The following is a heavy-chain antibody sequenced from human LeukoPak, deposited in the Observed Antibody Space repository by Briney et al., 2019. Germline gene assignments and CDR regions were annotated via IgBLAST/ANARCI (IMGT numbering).Heavy chain of an antibody. Sequence: SETLSLTCSVSGDSLSGSPYYWGWIRQPPGRGLEWVAPVHFRGATSYTPSLKSRVTISVDTSRNDFSLTLTSVTAADTAVYYCARLITTSGPEQYFQRWGQGSLVTVSS. CDR1: GDSLSGSPYY. J-gene: IGHJ1*01. V-gene: IGHV4-39*02. CDR3: ARLITTSGPEQYFQR. CDR2: VHFRGAT. D-gene: IGHD1-1*01.